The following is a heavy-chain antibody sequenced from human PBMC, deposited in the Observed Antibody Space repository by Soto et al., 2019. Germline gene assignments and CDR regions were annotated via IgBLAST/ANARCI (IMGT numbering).Heavy chain of an antibody. J-gene: IGHJ5*02. D-gene: IGHD2-2*01. V-gene: IGHV1-69*01. Sequence: QVQLVQSGAEVKKPWSSVKVSCKASGGTFSSYAISWVRQSPGQGLEWMGGISRIFGTANYAQKFQGRVTMTADESTSTAYMERSSLRAEDTAVYYCARGGGRTSEGWFDPWGQGTLVTVSS. CDR3: ARGGGRTSEGWFDP. CDR1: GGTFSSYA. CDR2: ISRIFGTA.